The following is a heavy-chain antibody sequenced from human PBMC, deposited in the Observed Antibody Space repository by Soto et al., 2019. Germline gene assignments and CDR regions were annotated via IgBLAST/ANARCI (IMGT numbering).Heavy chain of an antibody. CDR3: AKDSVYEAGTTPPLFDY. J-gene: IGHJ4*02. V-gene: IGHV3-9*01. Sequence: EVQLVESGGGLVQPGRSLRLSCAASGFTFDDYAMHWVRQAPGKGLEWVSGISWNSGSIGYADSVKGRFTISRDNAKNSLYLQMNSLRAEDTALYYCAKDSVYEAGTTPPLFDYWGQGTLVSVSS. CDR1: GFTFDDYA. CDR2: ISWNSGSI. D-gene: IGHD1-7*01.